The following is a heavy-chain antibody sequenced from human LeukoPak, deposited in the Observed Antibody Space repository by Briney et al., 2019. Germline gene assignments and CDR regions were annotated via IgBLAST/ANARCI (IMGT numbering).Heavy chain of an antibody. D-gene: IGHD2-15*01. CDR1: GFTFSSYA. CDR3: AKDRSPMRYCSGGSCLQVDY. Sequence: PGGSLRLSWAASGFTFSSYAMSWVRQAPGKGLEWVSAISGSGGSTYYADSVKGRFTISRDNSKNTLYLQMNSLRAEDTAVYYCAKDRSPMRYCSGGSCLQVDYWGQGTLVTVSS. CDR2: ISGSGGST. V-gene: IGHV3-23*01. J-gene: IGHJ4*02.